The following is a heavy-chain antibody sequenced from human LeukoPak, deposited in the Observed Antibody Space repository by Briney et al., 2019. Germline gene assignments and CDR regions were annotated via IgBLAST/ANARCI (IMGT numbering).Heavy chain of an antibody. CDR2: IYHSGST. D-gene: IGHD1-26*01. J-gene: IGHJ4*02. CDR1: GGSISSGGYS. CDR3: ARVIRWERRFDY. Sequence: SQTLTLTCAVSGGSISSGGYSWSWIRQPPGKGLEWIGYIYHSGSTYYNPSLKSRVTISVDTSKNQFSLKLSSVTAADTAVYYCARVIRWERRFDYWGQGTLVTVSS. V-gene: IGHV4-30-2*05.